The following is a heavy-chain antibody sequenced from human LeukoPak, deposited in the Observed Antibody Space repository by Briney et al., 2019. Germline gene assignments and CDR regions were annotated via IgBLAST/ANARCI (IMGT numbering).Heavy chain of an antibody. CDR2: ISSSSSYI. CDR3: ARAGYYYDSSGYSPH. D-gene: IGHD3-22*01. CDR1: GFTFSSYS. Sequence: PGGSLRLSCAASGFTFSSYSMNWVRQAPGKGLEWVSSISSSSSYIYYADSVKGRFTISRDNAKNSLYLQMNSLRAEDTAVYYCARAGYYYDSSGYSPHWGQGTLVTVSS. J-gene: IGHJ4*02. V-gene: IGHV3-21*01.